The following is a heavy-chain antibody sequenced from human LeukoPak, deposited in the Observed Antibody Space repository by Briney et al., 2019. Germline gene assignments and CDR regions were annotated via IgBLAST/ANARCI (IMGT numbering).Heavy chain of an antibody. CDR2: IRYDGSDK. J-gene: IGHJ4*02. D-gene: IGHD6-13*01. Sequence: QPGGSLRLSCKSSGFTFSNFGIHWVRQAPGKGLEWVAFIRYDGSDKYYVDSVKGRFTISRDNSKDTLFLQMNSLRSEDTAVYYCVKDKAPLLQSTSSPNDYWGPGTLVFVSS. CDR1: GFTFSNFG. CDR3: VKDKAPLLQSTSSPNDY. V-gene: IGHV3-30*02.